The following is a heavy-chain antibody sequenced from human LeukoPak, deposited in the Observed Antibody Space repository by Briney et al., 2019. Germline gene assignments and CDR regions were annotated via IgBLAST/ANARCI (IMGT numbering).Heavy chain of an antibody. CDR1: AFACSSYW. D-gene: IGHD6-19*01. J-gene: IGHJ4*02. V-gene: IGHV3-7*01. CDR3: ARRIIAVAGNFDY. Sequence: GRYLRLACEPAAFACSSYWMRWVRPPPGVGLEWVANIKQGGSEKYYVDSVKGRFTISRDNAKNSLYLQMNSLRAEDTAVYYCARRIIAVAGNFDYWGQGTLVTVSS. CDR2: IKQGGSEK.